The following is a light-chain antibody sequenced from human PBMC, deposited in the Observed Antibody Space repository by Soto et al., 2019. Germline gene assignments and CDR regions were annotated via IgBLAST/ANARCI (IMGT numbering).Light chain of an antibody. V-gene: IGKV2-28*01. CDR2: LRS. CDR1: QSLLHSNGYNY. J-gene: IGKJ3*01. Sequence: DIVMTQSPLSLPVTPGEPASISCRSSQSLLHSNGYNYLDWYLQKPGQSPQLLIYLRSNRASGVPDRFSGSGSGTDFTLKISRVEAEDVGVYYCMQALQTPFTFGPGTKVDIK. CDR3: MQALQTPFT.